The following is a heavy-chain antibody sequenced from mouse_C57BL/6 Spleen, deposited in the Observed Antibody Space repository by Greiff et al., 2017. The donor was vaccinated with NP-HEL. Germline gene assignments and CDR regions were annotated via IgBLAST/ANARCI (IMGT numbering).Heavy chain of an antibody. CDR2: IYPGDGDT. CDR1: GYAFSSSW. V-gene: IGHV1-82*01. J-gene: IGHJ2*01. Sequence: VQLQQSGPELVKPGASVKISCKASGYAFSSSWMNWVKQRPGKGLEWIGRIYPGDGDTNYNGKFKGKATLTADKSSSTAYMQLSSLTSEDSAVYFCARDVHFDYWGQGTTLTVSA. CDR3: ARDVHFDY.